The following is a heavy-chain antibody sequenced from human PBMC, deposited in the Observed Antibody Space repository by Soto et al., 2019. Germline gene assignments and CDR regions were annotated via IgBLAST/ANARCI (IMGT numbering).Heavy chain of an antibody. D-gene: IGHD2-8*01. CDR2: IYYSGST. CDR3: ARGGLGYWTKGVCHPFDF. Sequence: QVQLQESGPGLVMPSEILSLTCSVSGGSITNRYWSWIRQPPGKGLEWIGYIYYSGSTKYNPSLKSRVTISVDTSKNQFSLKLSSVTAADTALYYCARGGLGYWTKGVCHPFDFWGQGTLVTVSS. V-gene: IGHV4-59*01. J-gene: IGHJ4*02. CDR1: GGSITNRY.